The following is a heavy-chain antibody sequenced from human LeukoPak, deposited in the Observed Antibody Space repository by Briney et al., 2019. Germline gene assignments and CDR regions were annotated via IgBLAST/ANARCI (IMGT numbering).Heavy chain of an antibody. CDR2: ISSNGGST. V-gene: IGHV3-64*01. J-gene: IGHJ4*02. Sequence: PGGSLRLSCAASGFTFSSYAMHWVSQAPGKGLEYVSAISSNGGSTYYANSVKGRFTISIDNSKNTLYLQMGSLRAEDMAVYYCARGGITKFDYWGQGILVTVSS. CDR3: ARGGITKFDY. CDR1: GFTFSSYA. D-gene: IGHD3-10*01.